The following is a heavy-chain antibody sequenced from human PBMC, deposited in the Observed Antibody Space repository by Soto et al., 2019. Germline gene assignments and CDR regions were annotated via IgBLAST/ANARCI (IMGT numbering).Heavy chain of an antibody. CDR3: ARGPLGTKGVCYESFDY. V-gene: IGHV4-4*07. D-gene: IGHD2-8*01. CDR1: GGSISSYY. J-gene: IGHJ4*02. CDR2: IYTSGST. Sequence: QVQLQESGPGLVKPSETLSLTCTVSGGSISSYYWSWIRQPAGKGLEWIGRIYTSGSTNYNPSLKRRVTVSVDTSKNQFSLKLSSVTAADTAVYYCARGPLGTKGVCYESFDYWGQGPLVTVSS.